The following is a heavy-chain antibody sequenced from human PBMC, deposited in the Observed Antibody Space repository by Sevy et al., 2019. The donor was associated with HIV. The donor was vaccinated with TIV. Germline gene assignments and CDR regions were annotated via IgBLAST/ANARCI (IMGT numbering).Heavy chain of an antibody. CDR1: GFTFSNYN. J-gene: IGHJ4*02. V-gene: IGHV3-48*01. CDR3: ARHPLRVSATGFDY. D-gene: IGHD6-13*01. CDR2: ITFSSNTI. Sequence: EGSLRLSCAASGFTFSNYNMDWVHQAPGKELEWVSYITFSSNTIYYADSVKGRFTISRDNAKKSLYLQMNSLRAEDTAVYYCARHPLRVSATGFDYWGQGTLVTVSS.